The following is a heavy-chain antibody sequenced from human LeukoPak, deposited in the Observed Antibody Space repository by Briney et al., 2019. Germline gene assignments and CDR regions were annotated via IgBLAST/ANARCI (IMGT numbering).Heavy chain of an antibody. V-gene: IGHV3-23*01. CDR1: GFTFSSYA. Sequence: GGSLRLSCAASGFTFSSYAMNWVRQAPGKGLEWVSVIGGSGDKTYYADSVKGRFTISRDNSKNTLYLQMNSLRAEDTAVYYCAKPFYYGSGTHLYDYWGQGTLVTVSS. D-gene: IGHD3-10*01. CDR3: AKPFYYGSGTHLYDY. J-gene: IGHJ4*02. CDR2: IGGSGDKT.